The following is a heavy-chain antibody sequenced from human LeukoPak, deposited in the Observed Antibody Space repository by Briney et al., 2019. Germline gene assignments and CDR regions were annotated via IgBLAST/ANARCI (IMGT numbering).Heavy chain of an antibody. CDR3: ARETGTPYYYYYYMDV. CDR2: ISYDGSNK. Sequence: PGGSLRLSCAASGFTFSSYGMHWVRQAPGKGLEWVAVISYDGSNKYYADSVKGRFTISRDNSKNTLYLQMNSLRAEDTAVYYCARETGTPYYYYYYMDVWGKGTTVTVSS. D-gene: IGHD1/OR15-1a*01. CDR1: GFTFSSYG. V-gene: IGHV3-30*03. J-gene: IGHJ6*03.